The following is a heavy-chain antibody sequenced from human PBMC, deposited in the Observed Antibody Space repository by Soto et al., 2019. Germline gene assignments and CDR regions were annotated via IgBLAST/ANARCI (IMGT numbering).Heavy chain of an antibody. CDR3: AKGGYTTYFEY. D-gene: IGHD5-18*01. Sequence: EVQLLEPGGGLVQPGGSLRLSCAASGFTFSSYAMTWVRQAAGKGLEWVSTIRARGDSTFYGDSVKGRCTISRDNSDNTVHLQMNSLKAEDTAVYYCAKGGYTTYFEYWAQGTLVTVSS. V-gene: IGHV3-23*01. CDR1: GFTFSSYA. CDR2: IRARGDST. J-gene: IGHJ4*02.